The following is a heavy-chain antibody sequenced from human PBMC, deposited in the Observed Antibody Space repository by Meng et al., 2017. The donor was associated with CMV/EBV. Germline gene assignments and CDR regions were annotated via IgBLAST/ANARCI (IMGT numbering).Heavy chain of an antibody. Sequence: LSLTCAASGFTFSSYWMSWVRQAPGKGLEWVANIKQDGSEKYYVDSVKGRFTISRDNAKNSLYLQVNSLRAEDTAVYYCARDCSSTSCSPAFDYWGQGTLVTVSS. V-gene: IGHV3-7*01. CDR3: ARDCSSTSCSPAFDY. CDR1: GFTFSSYW. J-gene: IGHJ4*02. D-gene: IGHD2-2*01. CDR2: IKQDGSEK.